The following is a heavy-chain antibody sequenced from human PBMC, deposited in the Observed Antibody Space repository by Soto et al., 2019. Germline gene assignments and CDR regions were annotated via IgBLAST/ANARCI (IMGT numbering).Heavy chain of an antibody. V-gene: IGHV4-38-2*02. D-gene: IGHD2-15*01. CDR1: GYSISSGYY. Sequence: SETLSLTCTVSGYSISSGYYWGRMRQPPGKELLGIGSTYHSGGTTYNNPLKRRVTISVNTSNNKFSLQLRTVVTAATAVYYCAREDIVVVVAEATREWFDPWGQGTLVTVSS. J-gene: IGHJ5*02. CDR3: AREDIVVVVAEATREWFDP. CDR2: TYHSGGT.